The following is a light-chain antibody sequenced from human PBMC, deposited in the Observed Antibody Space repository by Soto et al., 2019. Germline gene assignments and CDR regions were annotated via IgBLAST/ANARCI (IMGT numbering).Light chain of an antibody. V-gene: IGKV1-5*03. Sequence: DIQMTQSPSTLSASVKDRVTITCRASRSISNWLAWYQQKPGKAPKLLIYKASTVESGVSSRFSGSGSGTEFTLTISSLQPDDFATYYCQQYNSYLFTFGPGTKVVVK. J-gene: IGKJ3*01. CDR2: KAS. CDR3: QQYNSYLFT. CDR1: RSISNW.